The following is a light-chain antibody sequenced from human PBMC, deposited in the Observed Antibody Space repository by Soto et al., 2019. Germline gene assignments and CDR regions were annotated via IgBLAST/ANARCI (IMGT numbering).Light chain of an antibody. Sequence: DIQMTQSPSTLSASVGDRVTITCRASQSITNRLAWYQQKPGKAPKVLIYDASNLEYGVPSRFSGSGFGTEFILTISSLQPEDFATYYCQQLNTYPITFGQGTRLEIK. J-gene: IGKJ5*01. V-gene: IGKV1-5*01. CDR2: DAS. CDR1: QSITNR. CDR3: QQLNTYPIT.